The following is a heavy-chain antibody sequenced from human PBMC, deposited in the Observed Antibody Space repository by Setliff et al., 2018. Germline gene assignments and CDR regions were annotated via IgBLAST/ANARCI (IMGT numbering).Heavy chain of an antibody. CDR1: GGSISPYY. CDR2: IYHSGYT. V-gene: IGHV4-59*12. J-gene: IGHJ3*02. Sequence: PSETLSLTCTVSGGSISPYYWSWIRQPPGKGLEWIGYIYHSGYTSYNPSLKSRVTLSVDTSKNKLSLSLTSVTAADTAMYYCARGLSYYDSSGSLLAPYAFDIWGQGTMVTVSS. D-gene: IGHD3-22*01. CDR3: ARGLSYYDSSGSLLAPYAFDI.